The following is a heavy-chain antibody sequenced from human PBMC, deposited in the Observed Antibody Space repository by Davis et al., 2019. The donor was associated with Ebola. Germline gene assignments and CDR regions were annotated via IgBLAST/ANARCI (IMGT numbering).Heavy chain of an antibody. CDR1: GFILTNYA. V-gene: IGHV1-3*01. J-gene: IGHJ4*02. CDR2: INAGNGNT. CDR3: ARDAVVAAIDY. Sequence: ASVKVSCKASGFILTNYAIHWVRQAPGQRLEWMGWINAGNGNTNYAQKLQGRVTMTTDTSTSTAYMELRSLRSDDTAVYYCARDAVVAAIDYWGQGTLVTVSS. D-gene: IGHD2-15*01.